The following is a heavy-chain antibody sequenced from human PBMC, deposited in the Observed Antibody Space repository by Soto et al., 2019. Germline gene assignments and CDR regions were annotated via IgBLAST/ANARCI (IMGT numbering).Heavy chain of an antibody. J-gene: IGHJ6*02. CDR1: GGSINSYY. D-gene: IGHD3-10*01. Sequence: QVQLQESGPGLVKPSETLSLSCTVSGGSINSYYWSWIRQSPGKRMEWIGYVHHSWGSSYNPPRQSRGAISLDTSKSQFSLKVTSVTATDTAVYYCARQGFGPLHGLVDVWGQGTTVTVSS. V-gene: IGHV4-59*08. CDR2: VHHSWGS. CDR3: ARQGFGPLHGLVDV.